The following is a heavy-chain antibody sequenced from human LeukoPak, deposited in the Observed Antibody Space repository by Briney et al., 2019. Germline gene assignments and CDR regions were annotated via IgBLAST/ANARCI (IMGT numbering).Heavy chain of an antibody. CDR3: ARDRVVVPAAIGGGYYYDMDV. D-gene: IGHD2-2*02. CDR2: IYTSGST. V-gene: IGHV4-61*02. J-gene: IGHJ6*02. Sequence: SQTLSLTCTVSGCSISSGSYYWSWIRQPAGKGLEWIGRIYTSGSTNYNPSLKSRVTISVDTSKNQFSLKLSSVTAADTAVYYCARDRVVVPAAIGGGYYYDMDVWGQGTTVTVSS. CDR1: GCSISSGSYY.